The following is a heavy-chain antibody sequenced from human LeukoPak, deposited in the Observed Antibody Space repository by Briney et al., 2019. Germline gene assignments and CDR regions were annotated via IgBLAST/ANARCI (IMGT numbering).Heavy chain of an antibody. Sequence: ASVKVSCKASGYTFTNYGASSVRQAPGQGLEWMGWINAYNGDTHYAQNLQGRLTMTTDTSTSTAFMELRSLRPDDTAVYFCARWGLVAPGTYHYYYMDVWGRGTTVTVSS. CDR1: GYTFTNYG. V-gene: IGHV1-18*01. J-gene: IGHJ6*03. D-gene: IGHD2-2*01. CDR3: ARWGLVAPGTYHYYYMDV. CDR2: INAYNGDT.